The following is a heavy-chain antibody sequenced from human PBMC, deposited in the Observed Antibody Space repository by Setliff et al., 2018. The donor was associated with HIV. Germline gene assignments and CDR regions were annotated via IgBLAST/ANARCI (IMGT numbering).Heavy chain of an antibody. V-gene: IGHV4-61*09. CDR2: IYTSGST. Sequence: PSETLSLTFTVSGGSISSGSYYWSWIRQPAGKGLEWIGHIYTSGSTNYNPSLKSRVTISEDTSKHQFSLKLTSVTAADTAVYYCARNPRLRGGHNWFDPWGQGTLVTVSS. CDR3: ARNPRLRGGHNWFDP. CDR1: GGSISSGSYY. D-gene: IGHD4-17*01. J-gene: IGHJ5*02.